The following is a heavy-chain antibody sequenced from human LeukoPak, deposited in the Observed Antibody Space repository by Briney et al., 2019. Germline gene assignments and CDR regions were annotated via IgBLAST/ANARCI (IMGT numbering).Heavy chain of an antibody. D-gene: IGHD3-3*01. Sequence: ASVKVSCTASGYTFTSYGISWVRQAPGQGLEWMGWISAYNGNTNYAQKLQGRVTMTTDTSTSTAYMELRSLRSDDTAVYYCARDGAHYDFWSGSINLFDYWGQGTLVTVPS. CDR2: ISAYNGNT. J-gene: IGHJ4*02. CDR1: GYTFTSYG. CDR3: ARDGAHYDFWSGSINLFDY. V-gene: IGHV1-18*01.